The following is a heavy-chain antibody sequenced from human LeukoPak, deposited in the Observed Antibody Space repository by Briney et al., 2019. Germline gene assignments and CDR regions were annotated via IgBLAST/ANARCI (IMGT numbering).Heavy chain of an antibody. CDR3: VRDEKKRGGDY. CDR2: INEDGSHK. Sequence: GGSLRLSCAASGFTFSRYWMSWVRQAPGKRLEWVANINEDGSHKKHMDSVEGRFTISRDNAKNSLYLQMNSLRVEDTAIYYCVRDEKKRGGDYWGQGTLVTVSS. V-gene: IGHV3-7*01. CDR1: GFTFSRYW. J-gene: IGHJ4*02. D-gene: IGHD3-16*01.